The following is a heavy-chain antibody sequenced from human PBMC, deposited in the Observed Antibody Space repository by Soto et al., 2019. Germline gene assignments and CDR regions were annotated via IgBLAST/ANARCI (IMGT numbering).Heavy chain of an antibody. CDR3: ATYEMGGAGRGR. J-gene: IGHJ4*02. Sequence: SETLSLTCTVSGGSIRDSYWTWIRQPPGKGLEWIGYVSSSGTTKYSPSLKSRVTMSVDTSKNQFSLKVNSVTTADTAVYYCATYEMGGAGRGRWGQGTLVTVSS. CDR2: VSSSGTT. V-gene: IGHV4-59*01. CDR1: GGSIRDSY. D-gene: IGHD1-26*01.